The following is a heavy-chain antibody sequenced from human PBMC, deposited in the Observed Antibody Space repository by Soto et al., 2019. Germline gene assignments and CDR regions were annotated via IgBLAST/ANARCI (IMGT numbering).Heavy chain of an antibody. D-gene: IGHD6-19*01. J-gene: IGHJ6*03. CDR1: GGSISTYY. Sequence: QVQLQESGPGLVKPSETLSLTCTVSGGSISTYYWTWIRQPPGKGLEWIGYIHYSGSTNYNPSLKSRVTISVDTSNNQFSLKLNSVTAADTAVYYCAREGYSSGSWDMDVWGKGNTVTVS. V-gene: IGHV4-59*01. CDR2: IHYSGST. CDR3: AREGYSSGSWDMDV.